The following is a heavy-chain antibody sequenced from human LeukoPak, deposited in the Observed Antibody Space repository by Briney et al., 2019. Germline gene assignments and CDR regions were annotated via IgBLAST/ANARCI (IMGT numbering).Heavy chain of an antibody. CDR1: GGSISSYY. J-gene: IGHJ2*01. CDR3: ARVVKGYSYFDL. V-gene: IGHV4-59*01. Sequence: SETLSLTCTVSGGSISSYYWSWIRQPPGKGLEWIGYIYYSGSTNYNPSLKSRVTISVDTSKNQFSLKLSSVTAADTAVYYCARVVKGYSYFDLWGRGTLVTVSS. CDR2: IYYSGST. D-gene: IGHD2/OR15-2a*01.